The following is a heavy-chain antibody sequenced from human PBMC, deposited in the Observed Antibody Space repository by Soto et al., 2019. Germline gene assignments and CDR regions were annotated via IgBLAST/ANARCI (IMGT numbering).Heavy chain of an antibody. CDR1: GFSVSDNY. CDR3: ARDQSIWFGELSLGYYGMDV. J-gene: IGHJ6*02. Sequence: GGSLRLSCVASGFSVSDNYMSWVRQAPGKGLEWVSVIYSGDTTYYAESVKGRFTISRDDSKNTLYLQMNSLRAEDTAVYYCARDQSIWFGELSLGYYGMDVWGQGTTVTVSS. D-gene: IGHD3-10*01. V-gene: IGHV3-53*01. CDR2: IYSGDTT.